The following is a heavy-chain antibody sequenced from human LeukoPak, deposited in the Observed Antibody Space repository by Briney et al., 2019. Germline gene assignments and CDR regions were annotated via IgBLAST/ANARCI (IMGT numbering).Heavy chain of an antibody. CDR3: AKSETYYYGSAIDYFDY. D-gene: IGHD3-10*01. CDR2: ISGSGGST. Sequence: GGSLRLSCAASGFTVITNDMTWVRQAPGKGLEWVSAISGSGGSTYYADSVKGRFTISRDNSKNTLYLQMNSLRAEDTAVYYCAKSETYYYGSAIDYFDYWGQGTLVTVSS. CDR1: GFTVITND. V-gene: IGHV3-23*01. J-gene: IGHJ4*02.